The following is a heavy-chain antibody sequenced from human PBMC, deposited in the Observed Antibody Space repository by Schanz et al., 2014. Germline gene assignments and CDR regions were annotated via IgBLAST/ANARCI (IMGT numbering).Heavy chain of an antibody. J-gene: IGHJ4*02. D-gene: IGHD2-8*02. V-gene: IGHV3-23*04. Sequence: EEQLVESGGGLVQPGGSLRLSCAASGFSFSTYWMSWVRQAPGKGLEWVSGFDAHDGRAYYADSAKGRFTISRDNSKSTLYVEMNSLRVEDTAVYYCAKTLFPGGTQTFGNWGRGTLVTVSS. CDR3: AKTLFPGGTQTFGN. CDR1: GFSFSTYW. CDR2: FDAHDGRA.